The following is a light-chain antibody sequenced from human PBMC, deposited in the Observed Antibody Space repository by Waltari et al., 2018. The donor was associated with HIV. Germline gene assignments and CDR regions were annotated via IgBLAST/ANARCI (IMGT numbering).Light chain of an antibody. V-gene: IGKV1-5*03. CDR1: QEISCW. CDR3: QHYDNSWA. J-gene: IGKJ1*01. CDR2: ESS. Sequence: DIPMTQSPPTLSALVGARITITCRTSQEISCWLAWYQQKQQQAPKLLIYESSVLQGGVPARFSGSGSGTEFTLTITGLQPEDFATYYCQHYDNSWAFGQGTKVEVK.